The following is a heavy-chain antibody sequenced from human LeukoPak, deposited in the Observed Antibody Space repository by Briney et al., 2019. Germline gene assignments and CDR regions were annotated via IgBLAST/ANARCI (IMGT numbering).Heavy chain of an antibody. CDR3: ARDGDYGGMRTYWYFDL. CDR1: GGSISSYY. CDR2: IYYSGST. J-gene: IGHJ2*01. V-gene: IGHV4-59*01. D-gene: IGHD4-23*01. Sequence: SETLSLTCTVSGGSISSYYWSWIRQPPGKGLEWIGYIYYSGSTNYNPSLKSRVTISVDTSKSQFSLKLSSVTAADTAVYYCARDGDYGGMRTYWYFDLWGRGTLVTVSS.